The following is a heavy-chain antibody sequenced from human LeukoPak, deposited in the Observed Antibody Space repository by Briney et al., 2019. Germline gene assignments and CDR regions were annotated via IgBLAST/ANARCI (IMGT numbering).Heavy chain of an antibody. D-gene: IGHD3-22*01. Sequence: ASVKVSCKASGYTFTSYYMHWVRQAPGQGLEWMGIINPSGSSTSYAQKFQGRVTMTRDTSTSTVYMELSSLRSEDTAVYYCARGRWVDYYDSSGYYPEDYWGQGTLVTVSS. J-gene: IGHJ4*02. CDR1: GYTFTSYY. CDR3: ARGRWVDYYDSSGYYPEDY. V-gene: IGHV1-46*03. CDR2: INPSGSST.